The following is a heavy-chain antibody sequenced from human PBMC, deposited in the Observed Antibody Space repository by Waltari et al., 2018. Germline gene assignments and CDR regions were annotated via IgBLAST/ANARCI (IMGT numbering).Heavy chain of an antibody. Sequence: GSSVKVSCKASGGTFSSYAISWVRQAPGQGLEWMGGIIPIFGTANYAQKFQGRVTITADESTSTAYMELSSLRSEDTAVYYCARDPTRITMIVVVTTGSFDIWGQGTMVTVSS. V-gene: IGHV1-69*01. J-gene: IGHJ3*02. CDR1: GGTFSSYA. CDR3: ARDPTRITMIVVVTTGSFDI. D-gene: IGHD3-22*01. CDR2: IIPIFGTA.